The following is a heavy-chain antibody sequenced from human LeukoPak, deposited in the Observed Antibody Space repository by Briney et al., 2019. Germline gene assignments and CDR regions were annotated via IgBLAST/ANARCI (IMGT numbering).Heavy chain of an antibody. Sequence: SETLSLTCSVSGGSIRGYYWTWIRQPAGKGLEWIGRVYTSGNTHYNPSLKTRLTMSVDTSKNQFSLKLSSVTAADTAVYYCARLITGTTTAFDIWGQGTMVTVSS. CDR3: ARLITGTTTAFDI. CDR1: GGSIRGYY. D-gene: IGHD1-7*01. J-gene: IGHJ3*02. CDR2: VYTSGNT. V-gene: IGHV4-4*07.